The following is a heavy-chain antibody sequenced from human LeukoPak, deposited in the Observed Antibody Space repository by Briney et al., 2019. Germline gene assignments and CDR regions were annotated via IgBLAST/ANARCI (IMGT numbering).Heavy chain of an antibody. D-gene: IGHD5-12*01. Sequence: ASVKVSCKASGYTFTSYDINWVRQATGQGLEWMGWMNPNSGNTGYAQKFQGRVTMTRNTSISTAYMELSSLRSEDTAVYYCASHRLVATIIRSEYGMDVWGQGTTVTVSS. CDR1: GYTFTSYD. J-gene: IGHJ6*02. CDR2: MNPNSGNT. V-gene: IGHV1-8*01. CDR3: ASHRLVATIIRSEYGMDV.